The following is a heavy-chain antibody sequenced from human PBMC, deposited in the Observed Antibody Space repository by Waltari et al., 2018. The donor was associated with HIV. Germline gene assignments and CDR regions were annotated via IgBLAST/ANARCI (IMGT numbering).Heavy chain of an antibody. J-gene: IGHJ6*02. CDR1: GIPFDDSA. CDR2: ISWNSGDI. CDR3: VKDGASTIFGVLNGMDV. V-gene: IGHV3-9*01. D-gene: IGHD3-3*01. Sequence: EVQLVESGGGSVQPGRSLRLACTASGIPFDDSAMRWVRQPPGKGREWVSGISWNSGDIAYADSVKGRFTISRDNTKNSLFLQMNSVRVEDTALYYCVKDGASTIFGVLNGMDVWGQGTTVTVSS.